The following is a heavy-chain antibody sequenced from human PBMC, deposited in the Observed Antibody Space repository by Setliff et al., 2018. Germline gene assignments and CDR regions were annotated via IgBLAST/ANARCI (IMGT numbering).Heavy chain of an antibody. CDR3: ARLSGYYFDH. V-gene: IGHV4-39*01. J-gene: IGHJ4*02. CDR1: GASISSSRDY. CDR2: IYYSGST. Sequence: PSETLSLTCTVSGASISSSRDYWGWIRQPPGKGLECIGSIYYSGSTYYNPSLKSRVTISVDTSKNQFSLKLSSVTAADTAVFYCARLSGYYFDHWGQGTLVTVSS. D-gene: IGHD3-22*01.